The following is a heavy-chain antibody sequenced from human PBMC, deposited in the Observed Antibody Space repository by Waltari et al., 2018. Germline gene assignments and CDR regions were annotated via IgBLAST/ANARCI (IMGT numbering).Heavy chain of an antibody. Sequence: EVQLLQSGGGLVQPGGSLRLSCPASGFTFSTSAMSWVRQAPGKGLEWSSPIRSSGDRTYYADSVKGRFTISRDNVMNTLYLQMNSLRAEDTAVYYCATDPWNSGQPYGMDVWGQGTTVTVSS. CDR2: IRSSGDRT. CDR1: GFTFSTSA. D-gene: IGHD5-12*01. J-gene: IGHJ6*02. V-gene: IGHV3-23*01. CDR3: ATDPWNSGQPYGMDV.